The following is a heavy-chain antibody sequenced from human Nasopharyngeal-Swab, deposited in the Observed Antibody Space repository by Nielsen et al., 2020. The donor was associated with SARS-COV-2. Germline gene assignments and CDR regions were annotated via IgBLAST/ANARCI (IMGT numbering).Heavy chain of an antibody. CDR2: ISAHNGNT. V-gene: IGHV1-18*01. CDR1: GYTFTSYG. CDR3: ARDLTWDWNDPDYYYYMDV. D-gene: IGHD1-1*01. Sequence: ASVKVSCKASGYTFTSYGISWVRQAPGQGLEWMGWISAHNGNTNYAQKPQGRVTMTTDTSTSTAYMELRSLRSDDTAVYYCARDLTWDWNDPDYYYYMDVWGKGTTVTVSS. J-gene: IGHJ6*03.